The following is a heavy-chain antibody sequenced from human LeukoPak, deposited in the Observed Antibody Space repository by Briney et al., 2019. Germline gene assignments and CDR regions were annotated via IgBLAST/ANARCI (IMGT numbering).Heavy chain of an antibody. CDR1: GFTFSSYG. D-gene: IGHD6-25*01. CDR3: AKDGAREGSGGIDY. Sequence: GRSLRLSCAASGFTFSSYGMHWVRQAPGKGLEWVAVISYDGSNKYYADSVKGRFTISRDNSKNTLYLQMNSLRAEDTAVYYCAKDGAREGSGGIDYWGQGTLVTVSS. V-gene: IGHV3-30*18. J-gene: IGHJ4*02. CDR2: ISYDGSNK.